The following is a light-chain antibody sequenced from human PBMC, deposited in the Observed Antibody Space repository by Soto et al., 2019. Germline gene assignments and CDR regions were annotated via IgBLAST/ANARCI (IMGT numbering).Light chain of an antibody. CDR1: QSISSW. CDR2: DAS. V-gene: IGKV1-5*01. CDR3: QQYNSYSPWT. Sequence: IQMTQSPSTLSASVGDRVTITCRASQSISSWLAWYQQKPGKAPKLLIYDASSLESGVPSRFSGSGSGTEFTLTISSLQPDDFATYYCQQYNSYSPWTFCQGTKVEIK. J-gene: IGKJ1*01.